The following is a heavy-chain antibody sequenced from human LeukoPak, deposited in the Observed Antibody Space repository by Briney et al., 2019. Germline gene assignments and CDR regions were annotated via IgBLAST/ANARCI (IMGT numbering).Heavy chain of an antibody. J-gene: IGHJ4*02. Sequence: ASVNVSCKVSGYTLNELSMHWVRQAPGQGREWMGGFDPEDGETIYAQKFQGRVTMTEDTSTDAAYMELSSLRSEDTAVYYCATLRGYGGYEYDYWGQGTLVTVSS. CDR1: GYTLNELS. CDR3: ATLRGYGGYEYDY. V-gene: IGHV1-24*01. CDR2: FDPEDGET. D-gene: IGHD5-12*01.